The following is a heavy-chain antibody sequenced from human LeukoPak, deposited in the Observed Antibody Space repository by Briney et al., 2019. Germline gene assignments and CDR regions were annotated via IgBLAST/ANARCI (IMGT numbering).Heavy chain of an antibody. J-gene: IGHJ4*02. CDR2: IKSKTDGGTT. V-gene: IGHV3-15*01. CDR1: GFTFSNAW. D-gene: IGHD5-12*01. Sequence: GGSLRLSCAASGFTFSNAWMSWVRQAPGKGLEWVGRIKSKTDGGTTDYAAPVKGRFTISRDDSKNTLYLQMNSLKTEDTAAYYCTTSAEWLRKTPPFDYWGQGTLVTVSS. CDR3: TTSAEWLRKTPPFDY.